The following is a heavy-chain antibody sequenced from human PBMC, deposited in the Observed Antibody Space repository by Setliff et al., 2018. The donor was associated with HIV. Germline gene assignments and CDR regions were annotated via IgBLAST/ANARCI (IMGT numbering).Heavy chain of an antibody. CDR3: ATSPPRGNSAYIWASDYFDY. V-gene: IGHV3-33*03. CDR2: LWHDGNNR. J-gene: IGHJ4*02. CDR1: GLNFTTYD. D-gene: IGHD3-16*01. Sequence: PGGSLRLSCAASGLNFTTYDIHWVRQTPGKGLHWLAVLWHDGNNRNYAASVRGRFSISRDNSKNTLYLRMDALTAEDTAIYYCATSPPRGNSAYIWASDYFDYWGQGALVTVSS.